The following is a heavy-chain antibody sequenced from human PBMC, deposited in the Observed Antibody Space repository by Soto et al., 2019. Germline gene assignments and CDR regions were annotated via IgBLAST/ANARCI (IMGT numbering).Heavy chain of an antibody. Sequence: QLQLQESGPGLVKPSETLSLTCTVSGGSISSSSYYWGWIRQPPGKGLEWIGSIYYSGSTYYNPSLKSRVTISVDTSKNQFSLKLSSVPAADTAVYYCARRYCSGGSCYGDNWFDPWGQGTLVTVSS. CDR3: ARRYCSGGSCYGDNWFDP. D-gene: IGHD2-15*01. V-gene: IGHV4-39*01. J-gene: IGHJ5*02. CDR2: IYYSGST. CDR1: GGSISSSSYY.